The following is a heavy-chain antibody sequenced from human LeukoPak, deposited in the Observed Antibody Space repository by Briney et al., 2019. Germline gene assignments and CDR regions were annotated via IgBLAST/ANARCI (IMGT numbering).Heavy chain of an antibody. CDR3: TRGGGGNFDY. CDR2: INNEGSDT. CDR1: GFTFSSYW. Sequence: GGSLRLSCAASGFTFSSYWMHWVRQAPGKGLVWVSRINNEGSDTIYADSVKGRFTISRDNAKNTLYLQINSLRAEDTAVYYCTRGGGGNFDYWGQGTLVTVSS. V-gene: IGHV3-74*01. D-gene: IGHD1-1*01. J-gene: IGHJ4*02.